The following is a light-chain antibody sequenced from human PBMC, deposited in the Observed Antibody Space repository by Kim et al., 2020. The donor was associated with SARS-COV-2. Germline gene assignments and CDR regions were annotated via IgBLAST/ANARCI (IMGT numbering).Light chain of an antibody. CDR2: DVR. CDR1: SGDIGNSNS. J-gene: IGLJ1*01. CDR3: CSTSNPLDYV. V-gene: IGLV2-14*03. Sequence: QSALTQPVSMSGSPGQSITISCSGTSGDIGNSNSVSWYQQHSGEAPRLIIYDVRDRPSGVSARFSGSKSANMASLTISGLRSEDEADYYCCSTSNPLDYVFGSGTKVTVL.